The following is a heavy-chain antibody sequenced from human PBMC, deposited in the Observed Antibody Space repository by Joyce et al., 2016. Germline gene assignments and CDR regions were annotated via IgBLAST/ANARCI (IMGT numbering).Heavy chain of an antibody. V-gene: IGHV3-30-3*01. J-gene: IGHJ4*02. CDR2: MSYYGNNN. Sequence: QVQLVESGGGVVQPGRSLRLSCAVSGFTFTNYAIHWVRQAPGKGLEWVAVMSYYGNNNYYADSVKGRFIISRDNSRSTLYLQMNSLRAEDTAVYYCAREEMATSLDYWGQGILVTVSS. CDR1: GFTFTNYA. CDR3: AREEMATSLDY. D-gene: IGHD5-24*01.